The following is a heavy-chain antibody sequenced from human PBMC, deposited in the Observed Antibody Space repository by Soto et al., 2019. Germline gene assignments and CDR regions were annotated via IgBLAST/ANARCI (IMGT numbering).Heavy chain of an antibody. CDR1: GGSISSGW. V-gene: IGHV4-4*02. CDR2: ILDSGTT. D-gene: IGHD2-2*01. CDR3: SSRITDAPT. Sequence: QVQLQESGPGLVKPSGTLSLTCAVSGGSISSGWWTWVRQPPGKGLEWIGEILDSGTTNYNSSLNSRVTISIDNSTKQFSRILSSVTAADTAVYYCSSRITDAPTWGQGTLVTVSS. J-gene: IGHJ5*02.